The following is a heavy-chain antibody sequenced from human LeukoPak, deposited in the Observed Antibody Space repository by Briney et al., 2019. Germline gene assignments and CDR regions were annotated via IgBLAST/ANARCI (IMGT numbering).Heavy chain of an antibody. Sequence: ASVKVSCKASGYTFTSYDINWVRQATGQGLEWMGWMNPNSGNTGYAQKLQGRVTMTRNTSISTAYMELSSLRSEDTAVYYCARGPRVTIFGVVIMGGGPFDPWGQGTLVTVSS. D-gene: IGHD3-3*01. V-gene: IGHV1-8*01. CDR1: GYTFTSYD. J-gene: IGHJ5*02. CDR3: ARGPRVTIFGVVIMGGGPFDP. CDR2: MNPNSGNT.